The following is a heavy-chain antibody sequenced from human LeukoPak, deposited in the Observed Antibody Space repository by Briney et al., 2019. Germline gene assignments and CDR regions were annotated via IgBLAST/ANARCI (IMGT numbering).Heavy chain of an antibody. CDR2: IWYDGSNK. J-gene: IGHJ6*03. CDR3: ARGFYGSGSYGYYYYYMDV. V-gene: IGHV3-33*01. D-gene: IGHD3-10*01. Sequence: SLRLSCAASGFTFSSYGMHWVRQAPGKGLEWVAVIWYDGSNKYYADSVKGRFTISRDNSKNTLYLQMNSLRAEDTAAYYCARGFYGSGSYGYYYYYMDVWGKGTTVTVSS. CDR1: GFTFSSYG.